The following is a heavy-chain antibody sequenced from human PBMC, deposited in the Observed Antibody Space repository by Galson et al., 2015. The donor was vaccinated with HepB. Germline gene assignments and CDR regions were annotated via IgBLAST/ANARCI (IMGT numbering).Heavy chain of an antibody. CDR3: ARGAYSGSYLPDY. Sequence: SVKVSCKASGYTFNGYYMHWVRQAPGQGLEYMGRFNPNSGATKYAQKFLGRVTMTSDTSIRTAYRDLSSLRSDDTALYYCARGAYSGSYLPDYWGQGTLVTVSS. CDR1: GYTFNGYY. CDR2: FNPNSGAT. J-gene: IGHJ4*02. V-gene: IGHV1-2*06. D-gene: IGHD1-26*01.